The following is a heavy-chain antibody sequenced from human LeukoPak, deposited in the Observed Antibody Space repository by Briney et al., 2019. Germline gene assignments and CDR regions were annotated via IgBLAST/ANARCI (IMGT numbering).Heavy chain of an antibody. J-gene: IGHJ4*02. CDR1: GFTFSSYG. D-gene: IGHD6-13*01. Sequence: GGSLRLSCAASGFTFSSYGMSWVRQAPGKGLEWVSAISGSGGSTYYADSVKGRFTISRDNAKNSLYLQMNSLRAEDTAVYYCARDGKESSSWYVDYWGQGTLVTVSS. CDR3: ARDGKESSSWYVDY. CDR2: ISGSGGST. V-gene: IGHV3-23*01.